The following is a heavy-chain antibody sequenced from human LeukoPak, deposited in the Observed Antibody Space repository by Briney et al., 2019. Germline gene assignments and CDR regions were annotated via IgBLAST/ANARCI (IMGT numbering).Heavy chain of an antibody. D-gene: IGHD2-8*01. Sequence: GGSLRLSCATSGFAFSNYAMSWFRQAPGKGLEWVSGISGVNTYYADSVKGRFTISGDNSKNVLYVQMNRLRVEDTAVYFCAKDVCTSPRCLLYSDSWGQGTLVTVSS. J-gene: IGHJ4*02. CDR2: ISGVNT. V-gene: IGHV3-23*01. CDR1: GFAFSNYA. CDR3: AKDVCTSPRCLLYSDS.